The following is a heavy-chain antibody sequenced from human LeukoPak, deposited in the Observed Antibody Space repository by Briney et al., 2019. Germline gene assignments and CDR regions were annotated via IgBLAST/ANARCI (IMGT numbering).Heavy chain of an antibody. CDR2: ISGSGGST. J-gene: IGHJ4*02. CDR3: ARDRGVGATGGHFDY. CDR1: GFTFSSYA. Sequence: GGSLRLSCAASGFTFSSYAMSWVRQAPGKGLEWVSAISGSGGSTYYADSVKGRFTISRDNSKNTLYLQMNSLRAEDTAVYYCARDRGVGATGGHFDYWGQGTLVTVSS. V-gene: IGHV3-23*01. D-gene: IGHD1-26*01.